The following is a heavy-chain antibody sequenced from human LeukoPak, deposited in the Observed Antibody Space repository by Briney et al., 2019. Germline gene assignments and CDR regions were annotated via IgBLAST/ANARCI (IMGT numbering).Heavy chain of an antibody. V-gene: IGHV4-39*01. Sequence: PSETLSVTSTVSGGSISSSSYYWGWIRQPPGKGLEWIGSIYYSGSTYYNPSLKSRVTISVDTSKNQFSLKLSSVTAADTAVYYCARLTFWSGYYYFDYWGQGTLVTVSS. CDR3: ARLTFWSGYYYFDY. CDR2: IYYSGST. CDR1: GGSISSSSYY. J-gene: IGHJ4*02. D-gene: IGHD3-3*01.